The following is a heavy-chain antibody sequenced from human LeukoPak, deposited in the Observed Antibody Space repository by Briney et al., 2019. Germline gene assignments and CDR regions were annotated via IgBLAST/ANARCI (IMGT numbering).Heavy chain of an antibody. V-gene: IGHV4-34*01. CDR1: GGSFSGYC. CDR3: ARGPITGTTGDDY. CDR2: INHSGST. D-gene: IGHD1-7*01. J-gene: IGHJ4*02. Sequence: SETLSLTCAVYGGSFSGYCWSWIRQPPGKGLEWIGEINHSGSTNYNPSLKSRVTISVDTSKNQFSLKLSSVTAADTAVYYCARGPITGTTGDDYWGQGTLVTVSS.